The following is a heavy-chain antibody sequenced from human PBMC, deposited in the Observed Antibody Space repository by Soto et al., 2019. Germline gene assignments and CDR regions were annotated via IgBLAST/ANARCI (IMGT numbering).Heavy chain of an antibody. Sequence: SETLSLTCTVSGGYISSGDYYGSWIRQPPGKGLEWIGYIYYSGSTYYNPSLKSRVTISVDTSKNQFSLKLSSVTAADTAVYYCARGYCSGGSCYSDDYGMDVWGQGPTVTVSS. CDR1: GGYISSGDYY. CDR3: ARGYCSGGSCYSDDYGMDV. J-gene: IGHJ6*02. D-gene: IGHD2-15*01. CDR2: IYYSGST. V-gene: IGHV4-30-4*08.